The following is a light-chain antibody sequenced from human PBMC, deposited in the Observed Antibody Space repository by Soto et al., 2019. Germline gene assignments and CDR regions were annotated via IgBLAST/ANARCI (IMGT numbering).Light chain of an antibody. J-gene: IGKJ5*01. Sequence: EIVMTQSPATLSVSPVERATLSCRASQSVSSNLAWYQQKPGQAPRLLIYGASTRATGIPARFSGSGSGTEFTLTISSLQSEDFAVYYFQQYNNWPRTFGQGTRLEIK. CDR3: QQYNNWPRT. CDR1: QSVSSN. CDR2: GAS. V-gene: IGKV3D-15*01.